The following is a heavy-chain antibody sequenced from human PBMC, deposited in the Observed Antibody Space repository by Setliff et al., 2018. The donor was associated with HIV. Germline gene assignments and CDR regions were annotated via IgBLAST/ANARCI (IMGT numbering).Heavy chain of an antibody. CDR1: GYTFSNYV. Sequence: ASVKVSCKASGYTFSNYVMQWVRQAPGQRLEWMGWISAGNGNTKYSQTFQDRVTITRDTSASTVYMELGSLRSEDTAVYYCGTVRIAVPDDFDFWGQGTLVTVSS. CDR3: GTVRIAVPDDFDF. D-gene: IGHD6-19*01. V-gene: IGHV1-3*01. J-gene: IGHJ4*02. CDR2: ISAGNGNT.